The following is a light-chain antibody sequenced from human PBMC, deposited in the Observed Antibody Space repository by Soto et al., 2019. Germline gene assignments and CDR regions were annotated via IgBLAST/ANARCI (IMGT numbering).Light chain of an antibody. V-gene: IGKV3-20*01. CDR3: QQYGSSPL. CDR1: QSVSSSY. J-gene: IGKJ3*01. CDR2: GAS. Sequence: EIVLTQSPGTLSLSPGERATLSCRASQSVSSSYLAWYQQKPGQAPRLLIYGASYRATGIPDRFSGSGSGTDFTLTIRRLEPEDFAVYYCQQYGSSPLFGPGTKVDIK.